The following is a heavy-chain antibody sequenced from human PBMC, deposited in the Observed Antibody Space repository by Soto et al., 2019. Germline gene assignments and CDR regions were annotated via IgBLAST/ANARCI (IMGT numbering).Heavy chain of an antibody. CDR1: GFTFSSYG. D-gene: IGHD1-1*01. CDR2: IWYDGRNK. CDR3: ARDRIGNYFDY. V-gene: IGHV3-33*01. J-gene: IGHJ4*02. Sequence: QVQLVESGGGVVQPGRSLRLSCAASGFTFSSYGMHWVRQAPGKGLEWVAGIWYDGRNKYYADSVKGRFTISRDNSKNTLYLQMNSLRAEDTAVYYCARDRIGNYFDYWGQGTLVTVSS.